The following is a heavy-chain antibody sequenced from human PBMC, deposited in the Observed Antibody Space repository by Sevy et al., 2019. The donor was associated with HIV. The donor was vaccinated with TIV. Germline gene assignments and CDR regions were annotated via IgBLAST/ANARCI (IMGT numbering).Heavy chain of an antibody. J-gene: IGHJ3*02. CDR2: INWDSGSV. D-gene: IGHD1-26*01. CDR1: GFTFDDYV. Sequence: SLRLSCAASGFTFDDYVMHWVRQAPGKGLEWVSGINWDSGSVGYAASVKGRFTISRDNSENSLYLQMKSLRPEDTALYYCAKDRVGAMRMSGFDIWGQGTMVTVSS. CDR3: AKDRVGAMRMSGFDI. V-gene: IGHV3-9*01.